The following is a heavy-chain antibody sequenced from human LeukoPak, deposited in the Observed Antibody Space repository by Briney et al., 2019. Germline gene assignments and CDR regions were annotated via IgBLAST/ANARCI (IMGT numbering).Heavy chain of an antibody. CDR3: ARAPHFFDTSGSRYYFDT. D-gene: IGHD3-22*01. CDR2: IYISGST. CDR1: GGSISSYY. J-gene: IGHJ4*02. V-gene: IGHV4-4*07. Sequence: SETLSLTCTVSGGSISSYYWSWIRQPAGKGLEWLGRIYISGSTNYNPSLKSRVTISVDTSKNQFSLRLSSVTAADTAVYYCARAPHFFDTSGSRYYFDTWGQGTLVTVSS.